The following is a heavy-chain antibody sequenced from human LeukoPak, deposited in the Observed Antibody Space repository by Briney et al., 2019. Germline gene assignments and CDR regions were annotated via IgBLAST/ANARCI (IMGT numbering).Heavy chain of an antibody. D-gene: IGHD6-13*01. CDR2: IYYSGST. J-gene: IGHJ6*03. V-gene: IGHV4-39*01. Sequence: SETLSLTCTVSGGSISSSSYYWGWIRQPPGKGLEWIGSIYYSGSTYYNPSLKSRVTISVDMSKNQFSLKLSSVTAADTAVYYCARAKAAAGTTTPYYYYYMDVWGKGTTVTVSS. CDR3: ARAKAAAGTTTPYYYYYMDV. CDR1: GGSISSSSYY.